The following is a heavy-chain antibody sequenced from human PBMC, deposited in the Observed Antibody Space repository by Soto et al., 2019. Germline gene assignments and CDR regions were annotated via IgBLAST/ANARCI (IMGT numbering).Heavy chain of an antibody. D-gene: IGHD1-1*01. J-gene: IGHJ4*02. CDR2: INPNSGGT. CDR3: ARGRWWDNWNAAARTPLDY. V-gene: IGHV1-2*04. Sequence: ASVKVSCKASGYTFTGYYMHWVRQAPGQGLEWMGWINPNSGGTNYAQKFQGWVTMTRDTSISTAYMELSRLRSDDTAVYYCARGRWWDNWNAAARTPLDYWGQGTLVTVSS. CDR1: GYTFTGYY.